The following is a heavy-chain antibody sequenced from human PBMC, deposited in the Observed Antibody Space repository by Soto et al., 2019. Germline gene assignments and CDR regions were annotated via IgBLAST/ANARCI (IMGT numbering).Heavy chain of an antibody. D-gene: IGHD2-15*01. CDR1: GYTFTNYW. J-gene: IGHJ5*02. CDR3: AIRDSWFDP. V-gene: IGHV5-51*01. CDR2: IRPGDSDT. Sequence: GESLKISCKGSGYTFTNYWIGWVRQMPEKGLEWMGIIRPGDSDTRYSPSFQGQVTISADKSISTAYLQWSSLKASDTAIYYCAIRDSWFDPWGQGTLVTVS.